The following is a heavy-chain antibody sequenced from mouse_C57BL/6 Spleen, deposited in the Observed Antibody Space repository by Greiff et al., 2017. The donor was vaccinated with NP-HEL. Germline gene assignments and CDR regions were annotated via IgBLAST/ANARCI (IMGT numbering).Heavy chain of an antibody. Sequence: QVQLQQSGAELVKPGASVKISCKASGYAFSSYWMNWVKQRPGTGLEWIGQIYPGDGDTNYNGKFKGKATLTADKSSSTAYMQLSSLTSKDSAVYFCARWGMVTTSYWGQGTTLTVSS. J-gene: IGHJ2*01. CDR1: GYAFSSYW. CDR2: IYPGDGDT. CDR3: ARWGMVTTSY. D-gene: IGHD2-2*01. V-gene: IGHV1-80*01.